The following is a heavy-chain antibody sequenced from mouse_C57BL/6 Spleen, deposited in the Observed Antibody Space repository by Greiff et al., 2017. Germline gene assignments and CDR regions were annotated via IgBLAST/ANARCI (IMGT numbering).Heavy chain of an antibody. J-gene: IGHJ1*03. Sequence: EVKLMESGPGLVKPSPSLSLTCSVTGYSITSCYYWNWIRQFPGNKLEWMGYISYDGSNNYNPSLKNRISITRDTSKNQFFLKLNSVTTEDTATYYCAREVYYGEDWYFDVWGTGTTVTVSS. CDR3: AREVYYGEDWYFDV. CDR1: GYSITSCYY. V-gene: IGHV3-6*01. D-gene: IGHD2-13*01. CDR2: ISYDGSN.